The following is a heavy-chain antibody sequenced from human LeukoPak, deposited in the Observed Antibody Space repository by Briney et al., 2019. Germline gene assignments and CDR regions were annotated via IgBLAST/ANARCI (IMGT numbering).Heavy chain of an antibody. CDR2: LYNAGST. CDR3: AKDVGYYDSSGYLFDY. V-gene: IGHV3-53*01. J-gene: IGHJ4*02. CDR1: GFTVSNKY. D-gene: IGHD3-22*01. Sequence: SGGSLRLSCVASGFTVSNKYVSWVRQAPGKGLEWVSVLYNAGSTYYADSVKGRFTISRDNSKNTLYLQMYSLRAEDTAVYYCAKDVGYYDSSGYLFDYWGQGTLVTVSS.